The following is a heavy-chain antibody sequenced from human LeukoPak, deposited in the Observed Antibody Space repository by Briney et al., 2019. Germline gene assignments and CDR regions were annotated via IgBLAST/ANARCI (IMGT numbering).Heavy chain of an antibody. D-gene: IGHD2-2*01. CDR3: ARSRSGYQFDY. V-gene: IGHV3-48*01. CDR1: GFTFSSFS. CDR2: ISSTSSTM. Sequence: GGSLRLSCAASGFTFSSFSMDWVRQAPGKGLEWLSYISSTSSTMSYTDSVKGRFTISRDNAKNSLYLQMHSLRAEGTAVYYCARSRSGYQFDYWGQGTLVTVSS. J-gene: IGHJ4*02.